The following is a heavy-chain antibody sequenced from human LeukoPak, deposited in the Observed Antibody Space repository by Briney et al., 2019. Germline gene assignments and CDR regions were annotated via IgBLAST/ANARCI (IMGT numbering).Heavy chain of an antibody. Sequence: GGYPMLLFSAPGFTVNRHSMKWVRPAPGQGLEWVSYISSSSSTIYYADSVKGRFTISRDNAKNSLYLQMNSLRAEDTAVYYCASNNWIYNYYFDYWGQGTLVTVSS. CDR3: ASNNWIYNYYFDY. D-gene: IGHD1-7*01. J-gene: IGHJ4*02. CDR2: ISSSSSTI. V-gene: IGHV3-48*04. CDR1: GFTVNRHS.